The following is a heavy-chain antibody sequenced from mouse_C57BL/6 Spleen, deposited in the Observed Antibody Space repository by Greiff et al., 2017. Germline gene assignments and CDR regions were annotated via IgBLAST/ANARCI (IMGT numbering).Heavy chain of an antibody. D-gene: IGHD2-3*01. CDR1: GYTFTSYW. Sequence: QVQLQQPGAELVKPGASVKLSCKASGYTFTSYWMHWVKQRPGRGLEWIGRIAPNSGGTKYNEKFKSKATLTVDKPSSTAYMQLSSLTSEDSAVYDCARDGYSRYFDVWGTGTTVTVSA. CDR3: ARDGYSRYFDV. J-gene: IGHJ1*03. CDR2: IAPNSGGT. V-gene: IGHV1-72*01.